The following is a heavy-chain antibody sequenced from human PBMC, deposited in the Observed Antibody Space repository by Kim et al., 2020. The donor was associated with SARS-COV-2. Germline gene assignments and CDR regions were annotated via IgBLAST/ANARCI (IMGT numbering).Heavy chain of an antibody. CDR2: IYPGDSDT. CDR3: ARQNQAAAGGNWFDP. V-gene: IGHV5-51*01. J-gene: IGHJ5*02. Sequence: GESLKISCKGSGYSFTSYWIGWVRQMPGKGLEWMGIIYPGDSDTRYSPSFQGQVTISADKSISTAYLQWSSLKASDTALYYCARQNQAAAGGNWFDPWGQGTLVTVSS. CDR1: GYSFTSYW. D-gene: IGHD6-13*01.